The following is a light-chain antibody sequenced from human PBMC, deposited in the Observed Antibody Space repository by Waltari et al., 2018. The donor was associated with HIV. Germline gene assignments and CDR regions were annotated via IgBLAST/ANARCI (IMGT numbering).Light chain of an antibody. V-gene: IGLV2-23*02. J-gene: IGLJ1*01. CDR3: CSCPRSGIRYV. CDR1: SSNVGSDDL. CDR2: EVT. Sequence: QSALTQPASVSGSPGQSITISCTGTSSNVGSDDLVSWYQQHPGEAPKPIIYEVTKRPAWVSNRFSGPKSGNTASLTISGLQAEDEADYYCCSCPRSGIRYVFGTGTKVTVL.